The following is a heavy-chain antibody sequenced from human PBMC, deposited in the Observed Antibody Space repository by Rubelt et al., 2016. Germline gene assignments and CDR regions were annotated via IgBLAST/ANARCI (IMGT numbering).Heavy chain of an antibody. CDR2: IRRDGSEK. CDR3: ARGPSPHNWFDP. V-gene: IGHV3-7*02. J-gene: IGHJ5*02. Sequence: EVQLVESGGGLVQPGGSLRLSCAASGFTFSSYWMSWVRQAPGKGLEWVANIRRDGSEKYYVDSVKGRFTISRDNAKNSLCLQKNCLRVEETAVYDCARGPSPHNWFDPWGQGTLVTVSS. CDR1: GFTFSSYW.